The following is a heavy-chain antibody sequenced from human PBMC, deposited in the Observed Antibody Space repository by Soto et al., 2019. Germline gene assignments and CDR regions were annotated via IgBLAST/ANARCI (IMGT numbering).Heavy chain of an antibody. Sequence: ASVQVSCKAAGYTFTSYATHWVRQAPGQRREWMGWINAGNGNTKYSQKFQGRVTITRDTSASTAYMELSSLRSEDTAVYYCARDSSGWYLVDYWGQGTLVTVSS. CDR3: ARDSSGWYLVDY. CDR2: INAGNGNT. J-gene: IGHJ4*02. V-gene: IGHV1-3*01. D-gene: IGHD6-19*01. CDR1: GYTFTSYA.